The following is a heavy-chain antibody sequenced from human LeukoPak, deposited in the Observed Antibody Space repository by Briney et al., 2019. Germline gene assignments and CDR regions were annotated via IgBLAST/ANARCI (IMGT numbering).Heavy chain of an antibody. J-gene: IGHJ4*02. Sequence: SETLSLTCTVSSGSISSGSYYWGWIRQPPGQGLEWIGSIYYSGSTYYNPSLKSRVTISVDTSKNQFSLKLSSVTAADTAVYYCARLPYYYDSSGYYPTWYYFDNWGQGTLVTVSS. CDR2: IYYSGST. CDR3: ARLPYYYDSSGYYPTWYYFDN. V-gene: IGHV4-39*01. D-gene: IGHD3-22*01. CDR1: SGSISSGSYY.